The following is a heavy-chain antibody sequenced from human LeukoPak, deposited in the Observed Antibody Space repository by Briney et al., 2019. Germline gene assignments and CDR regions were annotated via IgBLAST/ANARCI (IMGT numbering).Heavy chain of an antibody. CDR1: GGSISSYY. D-gene: IGHD2-15*01. Sequence: SETLSLTCTVSGGSISSYYWSWIRQHPGKGLEWIGYIYYSGSTYYNPSLKSRVTISVDTSKNQFSLKLSSVTAADTAVYYCARAGDIVVVVAATRFDPWGQGTLVTVSS. CDR3: ARAGDIVVVVAATRFDP. J-gene: IGHJ5*02. V-gene: IGHV4-59*06. CDR2: IYYSGST.